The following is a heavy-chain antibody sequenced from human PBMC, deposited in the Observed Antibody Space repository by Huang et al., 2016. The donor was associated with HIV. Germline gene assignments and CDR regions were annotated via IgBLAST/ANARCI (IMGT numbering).Heavy chain of an antibody. J-gene: IGHJ6*03. Sequence: QVQLQQWGAGLLRPSETLYLTCAVYGVSFSGYYGTWIRQPPGKGLEWIGEISHSDSTHDTPSLNGRVTSSVDTSRIQFSLTLTSVTAADAAVYYCARGEGGYYYYYMDVWGKGTTVTVSS. CDR1: GVSFSGYY. V-gene: IGHV4-34*01. CDR3: ARGEGGYYYYYMDV. CDR2: ISHSDST.